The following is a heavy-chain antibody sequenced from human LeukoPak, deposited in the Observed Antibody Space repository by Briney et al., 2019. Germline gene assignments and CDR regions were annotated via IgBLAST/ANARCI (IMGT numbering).Heavy chain of an antibody. J-gene: IGHJ6*03. CDR2: IYYSGST. CDR1: GGSISSYS. CDR3: AREGITIFGVVITSNMDV. Sequence: SETLSLTCTVSGGSISSYSWSWIRQPPGRGLEWIGYIYYSGSTNYNPSLKSRVTISVDTSKNQFSLKLSSVTAADTAVYYCAREGITIFGVVITSNMDVWGKGTTVTVSS. V-gene: IGHV4-59*12. D-gene: IGHD3-3*01.